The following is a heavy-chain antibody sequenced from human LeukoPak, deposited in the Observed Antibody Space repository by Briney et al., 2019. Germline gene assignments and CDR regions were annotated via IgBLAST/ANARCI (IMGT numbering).Heavy chain of an antibody. J-gene: IGHJ4*02. D-gene: IGHD5-24*01. CDR2: IYHSGRT. CDR1: SYSISSGYY. CDR3: ARHEEEDGDSAKSPDY. V-gene: IGHV4-38-2*01. Sequence: SETLSLTCAVSSYSISSGYYWGWIRQPPGKGLEWIGSIYHSGRTYYNPSLKSRDTISVYTSKNQFSRKLRSVTAAETAMYDCARHEEEDGDSAKSPDYWGQGTLVTVSS.